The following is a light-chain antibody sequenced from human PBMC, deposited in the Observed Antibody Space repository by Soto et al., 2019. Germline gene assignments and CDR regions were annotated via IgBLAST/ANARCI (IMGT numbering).Light chain of an antibody. Sequence: EIVMTQSPATLSVSPGERATLSCRASQSVNSNLAWYRQKPGQAPRLLISDASTRATGVPARFSGSGSGTEFTLTISSLTSEDSGIYYCQQYNFWPPLTFGGGTKVEIK. V-gene: IGKV3-15*01. CDR2: DAS. CDR3: QQYNFWPPLT. J-gene: IGKJ4*01. CDR1: QSVNSN.